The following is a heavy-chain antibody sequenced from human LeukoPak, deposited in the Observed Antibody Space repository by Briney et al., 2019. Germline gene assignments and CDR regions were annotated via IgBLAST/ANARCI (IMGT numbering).Heavy chain of an antibody. CDR3: AKIAATGYSYYGMDV. J-gene: IGHJ6*02. V-gene: IGHV3-9*01. D-gene: IGHD6-13*01. Sequence: PGRSLRLSCAASGFTFDDYPMPWVRQAPGKGLEWVSGISWNSGNIGYADSVKGRFTISRDNAKNSLYLQMNSLRAEDTALYYCAKIAATGYSYYGMDVWGQGTTVTVSS. CDR1: GFTFDDYP. CDR2: ISWNSGNI.